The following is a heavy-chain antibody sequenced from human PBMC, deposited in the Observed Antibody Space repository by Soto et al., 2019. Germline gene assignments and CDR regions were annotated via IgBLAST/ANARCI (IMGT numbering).Heavy chain of an antibody. CDR1: GFTFSSYA. CDR3: ARDMSIAARGARLYYYGMDV. CDR2: ISYDGSNK. V-gene: IGHV3-30-3*01. D-gene: IGHD6-6*01. Sequence: AGSLRLSCAASGFTFSSYAMHWVRQAPGKGLEWVAVISYDGSNKYYADSVKGRFTISRDNSKNTLYLQMNSLRAEDTAVYYCARDMSIAARGARLYYYGMDVWGQGTTVTVSS. J-gene: IGHJ6*02.